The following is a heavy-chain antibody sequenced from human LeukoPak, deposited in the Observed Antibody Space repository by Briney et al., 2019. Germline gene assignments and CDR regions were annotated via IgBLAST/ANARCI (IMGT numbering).Heavy chain of an antibody. Sequence: ASVKVSCKASGGTFSSYAISWVRQAPGQGLEWMGGIIPIFGTANYAQKFQGRVTITADESTSTAYMELSSLRSEDTAVYYCALRFSGALWHAFDIWGQGTMVTVSS. CDR2: IIPIFGTA. V-gene: IGHV1-69*13. CDR3: ALRFSGALWHAFDI. D-gene: IGHD3-3*01. J-gene: IGHJ3*02. CDR1: GGTFSSYA.